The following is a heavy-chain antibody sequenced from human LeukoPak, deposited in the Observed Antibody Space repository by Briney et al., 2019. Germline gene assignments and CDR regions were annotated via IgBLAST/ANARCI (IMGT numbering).Heavy chain of an antibody. CDR3: ASPRGYSYGNDAFDI. CDR1: GGSFSGYY. J-gene: IGHJ3*02. Sequence: TSETLSLTCAVYGGSFSGYYWSWIRQPPGKGLEWIGEINHSGSTNYNPSLKSRVTISVDTSKNQFSLKLSSVTAADTAVYYCASPRGYSYGNDAFDIWGQGTMVTVSS. V-gene: IGHV4-34*01. D-gene: IGHD5-18*01. CDR2: INHSGST.